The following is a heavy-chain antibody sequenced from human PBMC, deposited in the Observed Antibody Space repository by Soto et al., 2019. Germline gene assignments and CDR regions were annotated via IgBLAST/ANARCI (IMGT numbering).Heavy chain of an antibody. CDR2: ISAYNGNT. CDR3: MRDTKLVGQYDSGDY. J-gene: IGHJ4*02. Sequence: ASVKVSCKASGYTFTSYGISWVRQAPGQGLEWMGWISAYNGNTNYAQKLQGRVTMTTDTSTSTAYMELRSLRSDDTAVYYCMRDTKLVGQYDSGDYWGQGTLVTVSS. V-gene: IGHV1-18*01. CDR1: GYTFTSYG. D-gene: IGHD3-3*01.